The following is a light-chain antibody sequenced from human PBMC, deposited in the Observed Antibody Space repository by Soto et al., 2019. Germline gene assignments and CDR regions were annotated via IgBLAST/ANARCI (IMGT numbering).Light chain of an antibody. CDR2: GAF. J-gene: IGKJ2*01. CDR3: HQYGSSRLT. CDR1: QSVSSNY. V-gene: IGKV3-20*01. Sequence: ETVLTQSPGTLSLSPGERATLSCTASQSVSSNYLAWYQQKPGQAPRLLVYGAFNRATGIPDRFSGSGSGTDFTLTISRLEPEDFAVYYCHQYGSSRLTFGRGTKLEIK.